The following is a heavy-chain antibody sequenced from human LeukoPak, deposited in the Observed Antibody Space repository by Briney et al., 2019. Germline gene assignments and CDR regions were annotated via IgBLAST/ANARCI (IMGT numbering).Heavy chain of an antibody. D-gene: IGHD5-18*01. CDR3: ARDLWGTAMVTTKYYFDY. CDR1: GFTFSSYS. J-gene: IGHJ4*02. Sequence: PGGSLRLSCAASGFTFSSYSMNWVRQAPGKGLEWVSYISSSSSTIYYADSVKGRFTISRDNAKNSLYLQMNSLRAEDTAVYYCARDLWGTAMVTTKYYFDYWRQGTLVTVSS. V-gene: IGHV3-48*01. CDR2: ISSSSSTI.